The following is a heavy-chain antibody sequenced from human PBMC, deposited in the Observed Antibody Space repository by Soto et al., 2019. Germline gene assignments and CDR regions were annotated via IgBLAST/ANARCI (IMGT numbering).Heavy chain of an antibody. J-gene: IGHJ4*02. Sequence: GGSLRLSCAASGFTFSSYAMSWVRQAPGKGLEWVSAISGSGGSTYYADSVKGRFTISRDNSKNTLYLQMNSLRAEDTAVYYCAKDDDYGDYVSGGGLDYWGQGTLVTVSS. CDR3: AKDDDYGDYVSGGGLDY. V-gene: IGHV3-23*01. CDR2: ISGSGGST. CDR1: GFTFSSYA. D-gene: IGHD4-17*01.